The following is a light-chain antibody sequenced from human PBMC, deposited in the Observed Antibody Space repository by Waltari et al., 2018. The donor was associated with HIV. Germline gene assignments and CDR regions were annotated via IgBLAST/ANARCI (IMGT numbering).Light chain of an antibody. CDR1: SSDIGYFNY. J-gene: IGLJ2*01. V-gene: IGLV2-8*01. Sequence: QSALTQPPSASGSPGQSVTVSCTGTSSDIGYFNYVSWYQQHPGKAPKLLIYDVNKRPSGVPDHFSASKSGATASLTVSGLLAEDEADYYCAAYAGNNIVIFGGGTKVTV. CDR3: AAYAGNNIVI. CDR2: DVN.